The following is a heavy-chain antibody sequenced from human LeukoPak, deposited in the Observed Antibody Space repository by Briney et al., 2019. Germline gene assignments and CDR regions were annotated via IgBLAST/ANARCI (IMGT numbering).Heavy chain of an antibody. Sequence: GGSLRLSCAASGFTFSSYSMNWVRQAPGKGLEWVSSISSSSSYIYYADSVKGRFTISRDNAKNSLYLQMNSLRAEDTALYYCAKDKREYGSGSYYYYFDYWGQGTLVTVSS. D-gene: IGHD3-10*01. J-gene: IGHJ4*02. CDR3: AKDKREYGSGSYYYYFDY. V-gene: IGHV3-21*04. CDR1: GFTFSSYS. CDR2: ISSSSSYI.